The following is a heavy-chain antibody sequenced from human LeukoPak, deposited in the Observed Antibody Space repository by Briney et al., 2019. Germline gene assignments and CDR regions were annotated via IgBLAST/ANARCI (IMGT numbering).Heavy chain of an antibody. CDR1: GFTFSSYR. V-gene: IGHV3-21*01. CDR3: VRDLSSGIGNYFDY. Sequence: GGSLRLSCAASGFTFSSYRMNWVRQAPGKGLEWGSCISSSSSYIYYADSVKGRFTISRDTAKNLLYLQMNSLRAEDTAVYYCVRDLSSGIGNYFDYWGQGTLVTVSS. J-gene: IGHJ4*02. CDR2: ISSSSSYI. D-gene: IGHD3-22*01.